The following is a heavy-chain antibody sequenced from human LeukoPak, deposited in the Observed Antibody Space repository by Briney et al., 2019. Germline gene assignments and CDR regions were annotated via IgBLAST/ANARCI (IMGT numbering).Heavy chain of an antibody. CDR1: GDSINSLDL. Sequence: SETLSLTCTVSGDSINSLDLWSWVRQPPGKGLEWIGEMYLSGTTHSNPSVKSRVTISIDKSKNQFFLNLSSVTAADTAVYYCAGGGGEAPSCWGQGSLVTVSS. CDR2: MYLSGTT. J-gene: IGHJ4*02. V-gene: IGHV4-4*02. D-gene: IGHD2-21*01. CDR3: AGGGGEAPSC.